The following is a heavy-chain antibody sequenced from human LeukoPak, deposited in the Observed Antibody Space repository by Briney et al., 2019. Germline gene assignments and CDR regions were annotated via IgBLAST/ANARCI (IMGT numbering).Heavy chain of an antibody. J-gene: IGHJ5*02. Sequence: SETLSLTCAVSGGSISSGGYSWSWIRQPPGKGLEWIGYIYHSGSTYYNPSLKSRVTISVDRSKNQFSLKLSSVTVADTAVYYCARGEIRKNWFDPWGQGTLVTFSS. V-gene: IGHV4-30-2*01. CDR3: ARGEIRKNWFDP. CDR1: GGSISSGGYS. CDR2: IYHSGST. D-gene: IGHD1-26*01.